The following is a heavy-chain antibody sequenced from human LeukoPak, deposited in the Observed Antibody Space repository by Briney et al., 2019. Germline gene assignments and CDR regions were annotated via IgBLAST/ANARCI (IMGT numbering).Heavy chain of an antibody. V-gene: IGHV3-23*01. Sequence: GGSLRLSCAASGFTFSNSDMNWVRQAPGKGLEWVSFISASGGSAQYADSVRGRFTISRDNSKNTLYLRMNSLRAEDTAVYYCAKAGSYSDISVYPLASFDFWGQGTMVTVSS. D-gene: IGHD3-22*01. CDR3: AKAGSYSDISVYPLASFDF. J-gene: IGHJ3*01. CDR2: ISASGGSA. CDR1: GFTFSNSD.